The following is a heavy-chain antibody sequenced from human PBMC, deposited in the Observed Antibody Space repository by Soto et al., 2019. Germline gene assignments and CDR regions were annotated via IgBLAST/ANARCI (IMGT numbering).Heavy chain of an antibody. D-gene: IGHD2-15*01. Sequence: GGSLRLSCAASGFTFSNSGMQWVRQAPGKGLEWVAIISYDGNKKYYADSVKGRFTISRDSSKNSLSLQMNSLRAEDTAIYYCAKGGYCSGDSCYRLQLLSGVFDIWGQGATVTVSS. J-gene: IGHJ3*02. V-gene: IGHV3-30*18. CDR3: AKGGYCSGDSCYRLQLLSGVFDI. CDR1: GFTFSNSG. CDR2: ISYDGNKK.